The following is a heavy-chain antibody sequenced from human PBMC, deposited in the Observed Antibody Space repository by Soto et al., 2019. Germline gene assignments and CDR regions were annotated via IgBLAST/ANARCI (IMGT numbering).Heavy chain of an antibody. CDR3: ARSWNGVDY. Sequence: GASVKVSCKASGYTFTSSSIHWLRQAPGQRPEWLGWINTGNADTRYSQNFHDRVTITRDTSASTAYMELSSLRSEDTAVYYCARSWNGVDYWGQGTPVTVSS. V-gene: IGHV1-3*04. CDR1: GYTFTSSS. J-gene: IGHJ4*02. CDR2: INTGNADT. D-gene: IGHD1-1*01.